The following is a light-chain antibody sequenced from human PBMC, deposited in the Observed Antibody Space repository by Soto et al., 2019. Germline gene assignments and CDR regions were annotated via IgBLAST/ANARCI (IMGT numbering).Light chain of an antibody. V-gene: IGLV2-8*01. CDR1: SSDVGAYKY. J-gene: IGLJ3*02. CDR3: TSYVGNDIWV. Sequence: QSALTQPPSASGPPGQSVTISCTGTSSDVGAYKYVSWYQQYPGKAPKLMIYEFTKRPSGVPDRFSGSKSGNTASLTVSGLEAEDEADYYCTSYVGNDIWVFGGGTKLTVL. CDR2: EFT.